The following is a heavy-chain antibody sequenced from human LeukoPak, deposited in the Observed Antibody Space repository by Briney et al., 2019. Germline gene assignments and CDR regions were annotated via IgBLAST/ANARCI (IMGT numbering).Heavy chain of an antibody. D-gene: IGHD6-19*01. CDR2: IYTSGST. V-gene: IGHV4-61*02. Sequence: SETLSLTCTVSGGSISSGSYYWSWIRQPAGTGLEWIGSIYTSGSTNYNPSLKSRVTISVDTSKNQFSLKLSSVTAADTAVYYCAKIAVAGNYYYYGMDVWGQGTTVTVSS. CDR1: GGSISSGSYY. CDR3: AKIAVAGNYYYYGMDV. J-gene: IGHJ6*02.